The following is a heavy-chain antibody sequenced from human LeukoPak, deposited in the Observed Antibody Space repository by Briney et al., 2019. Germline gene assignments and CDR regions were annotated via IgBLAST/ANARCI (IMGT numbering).Heavy chain of an antibody. CDR1: GYTCTGYY. CDR3: ATSYGDENFDY. J-gene: IGHJ4*02. D-gene: IGHD4-17*01. Sequence: ASMKVSCKASGYTCTGYYMHWVRQAPGQGLEWMGWINPNSGGTNYAQKFQGRVTMTRDTSISTAYMELSRLRSDDTAVYYCATSYGDENFDYWGQGTLVTVSS. V-gene: IGHV1-2*02. CDR2: INPNSGGT.